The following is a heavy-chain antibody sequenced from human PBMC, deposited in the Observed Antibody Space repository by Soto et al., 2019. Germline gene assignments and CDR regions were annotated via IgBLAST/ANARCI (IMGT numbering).Heavy chain of an antibody. CDR3: ARENSWNYFDY. V-gene: IGHV6-1*01. D-gene: IGHD1-20*01. J-gene: IGHJ4*02. CDR2: TYYRSKWYN. CDR1: GDSVSSNSAA. Sequence: PSQTLSLTCAISGDSVSSNSAAWHWVRQSPSRGLEWLGRTYYRSKWYNDYAVSLKSRIAINPDTSKNQFSLQLNSVTPEDTAVYHCARENSWNYFDYWGQGTLVTVSS.